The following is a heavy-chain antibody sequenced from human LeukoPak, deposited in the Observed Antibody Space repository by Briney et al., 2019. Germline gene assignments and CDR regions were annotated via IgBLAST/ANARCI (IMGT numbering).Heavy chain of an antibody. CDR2: IKQDGSEK. CDR1: GFTFSSYW. V-gene: IGHV3-7*04. D-gene: IGHD3-22*01. Sequence: GSLRLSCAASGFTFSSYWMSWVRQAPGKGLEWVANIKQDGSEKYYVDSVKGRFTISRDNAKNSLYLQMNSLRAEDTAVYYCARGATDYYDSSGYYIDDAFDIWGQGTMVTVSS. J-gene: IGHJ3*02. CDR3: ARGATDYYDSSGYYIDDAFDI.